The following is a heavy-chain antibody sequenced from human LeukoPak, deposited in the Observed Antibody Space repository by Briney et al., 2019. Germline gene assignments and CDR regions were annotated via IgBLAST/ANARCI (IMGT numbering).Heavy chain of an antibody. Sequence: GGSLRLSCAASGFTFSSYPMSWVRQGPGKGLEWVSAISDSGGNTYYADSVKGRFTISRGNSKNTLYLQMNSLRAEDTAAYYCARDTRGESDYWGHGTLVTVSS. V-gene: IGHV3-23*01. CDR2: ISDSGGNT. J-gene: IGHJ4*01. D-gene: IGHD2-2*01. CDR1: GFTFSSYP. CDR3: ARDTRGESDY.